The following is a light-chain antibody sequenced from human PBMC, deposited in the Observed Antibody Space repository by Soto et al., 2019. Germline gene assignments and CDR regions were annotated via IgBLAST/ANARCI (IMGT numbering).Light chain of an antibody. CDR3: QQSYITPRT. V-gene: IGKV1-39*01. CDR1: QSISSW. Sequence: DIQMTQSPSTLSASVGDGVTITCRASQSISSWLAWYQQKPGKAPKLLIYDASSLESGVPSRSSGSGSGTDFTLTISSLQPEDFATYYCQQSYITPRTFGQGTKVDIK. CDR2: DAS. J-gene: IGKJ1*01.